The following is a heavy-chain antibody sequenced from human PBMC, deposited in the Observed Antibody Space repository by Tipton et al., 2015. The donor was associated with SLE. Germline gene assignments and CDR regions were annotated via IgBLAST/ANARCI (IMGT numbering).Heavy chain of an antibody. CDR2: IYYSGST. V-gene: IGHV4-39*01. CDR3: ARHIEVGVAVAGFDY. CDR1: GGSISSSSYY. J-gene: IGHJ4*02. D-gene: IGHD6-19*01. Sequence: GLVKPSETLSLTCTVSGGSISSSSYYWGWIRQPPGKGLEWIGSIYYSGSTYYNPSLKSRVTISVDTSKNQFSLKLSSVTAADTAVYYCARHIEVGVAVAGFDYWGQGTLVTVSS.